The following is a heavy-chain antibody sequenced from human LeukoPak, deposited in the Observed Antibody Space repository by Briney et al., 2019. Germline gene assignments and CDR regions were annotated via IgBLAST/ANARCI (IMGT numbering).Heavy chain of an antibody. J-gene: IGHJ4*02. Sequence: GGSLRLSCAASGSTFSLYWMSWVRQAPGKGLEWVATIKEDGSEKYYVDSVKGRFTISRDNAKNSLYLEMNSLRAEDTAVYYCARDGTYCSSTSCYLDYWGQGTLVTVSS. V-gene: IGHV3-7*01. CDR2: IKEDGSEK. D-gene: IGHD2-2*01. CDR3: ARDGTYCSSTSCYLDY. CDR1: GSTFSLYW.